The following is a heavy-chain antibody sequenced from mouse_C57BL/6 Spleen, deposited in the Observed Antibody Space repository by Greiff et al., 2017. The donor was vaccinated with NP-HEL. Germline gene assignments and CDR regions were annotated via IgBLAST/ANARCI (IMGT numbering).Heavy chain of an antibody. D-gene: IGHD2-4*01. V-gene: IGHV1-59*01. CDR2: IDPSDSYT. CDR3: ARRYDYDGVFDY. J-gene: IGHJ2*01. Sequence: QVQLQQPGAELVRPGTSVKLSCKASGYTFTSYWMHWVKQRPGQGLEWIGVIDPSDSYTNYNQKFKGKATLTVDTSSSTAYMQLSSLTSEDSAVYYCARRYDYDGVFDYWGQGTTLTVSS. CDR1: GYTFTSYW.